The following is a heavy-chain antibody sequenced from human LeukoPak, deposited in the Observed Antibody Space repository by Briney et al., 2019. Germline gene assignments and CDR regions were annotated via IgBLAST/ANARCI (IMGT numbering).Heavy chain of an antibody. J-gene: IGHJ4*02. D-gene: IGHD5-12*01. CDR1: GYSFTSYW. CDR2: IDPSDSYT. V-gene: IGHV5-10-1*01. Sequence: PGESLKISCKGSGYSFTSYWISWVCQMPGKGLEWMGRIDPSDSYTNYSPSFQGHVTISADKSISTAYLQWSSLKASDTAMYYCARRGYSGYDWNYWGQGTLVTVSS. CDR3: ARRGYSGYDWNY.